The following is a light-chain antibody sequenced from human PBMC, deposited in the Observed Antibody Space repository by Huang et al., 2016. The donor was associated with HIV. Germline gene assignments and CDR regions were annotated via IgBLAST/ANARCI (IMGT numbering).Light chain of an antibody. J-gene: IGKJ1*01. CDR1: QSITDW. V-gene: IGKV1-5*03. CDR2: KAS. Sequence: IQMTQSPSTLSASVGDRVTITCRASQSITDWLAWYQQKPGKAPALLIYKASNLEDGVPLRFSGTGSGTEFTLTISSLQPDDSATYYCQQYSSYSSWTFGQGTTVEIK. CDR3: QQYSSYSSWT.